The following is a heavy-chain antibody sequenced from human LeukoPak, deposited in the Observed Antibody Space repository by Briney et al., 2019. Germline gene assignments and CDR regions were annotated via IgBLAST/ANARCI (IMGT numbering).Heavy chain of an antibody. CDR3: AREGRD. CDR1: GYTFTSYY. Sequence: ASVKVSCKSSGYTFTSYYMYWVRQAPGQGLEWMGIISPSGGSTSYAQKFQGRVTMARDTSISTAYVELSSLRPDDTAVYYCAREGRDWGQGTLVTVSS. J-gene: IGHJ4*02. CDR2: ISPSGGST. V-gene: IGHV1-46*01.